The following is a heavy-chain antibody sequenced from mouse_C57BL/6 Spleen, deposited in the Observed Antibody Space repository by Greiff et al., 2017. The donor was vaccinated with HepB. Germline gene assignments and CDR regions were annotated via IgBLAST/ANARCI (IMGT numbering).Heavy chain of an antibody. V-gene: IGHV5-6*01. J-gene: IGHJ3*01. Sequence: EVKLQESGGDLVKPGGSLKLSCAASGFTFSSYGMSWVRQTPDKRLEWVATISSGGSYTYYPDSVKGRFTISRDNAKNTLYLQMSSLKSEDTAMYYCARHGTAQATGWFAYWGQGTLVTVSA. CDR1: GFTFSSYG. D-gene: IGHD3-2*02. CDR2: ISSGGSYT. CDR3: ARHGTAQATGWFAY.